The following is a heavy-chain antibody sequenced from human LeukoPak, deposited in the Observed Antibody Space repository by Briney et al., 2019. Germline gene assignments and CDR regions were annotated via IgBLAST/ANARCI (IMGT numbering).Heavy chain of an antibody. CDR3: AKDTSIGRYCTNGVCSPFDY. J-gene: IGHJ4*02. Sequence: PGGSLRLSCAVSGFTFSSYAMSWVRQAPGKGLEWVSAISETGATTYDADSVKGRFTISRDNSRSTLYLQMNSLRAEDTALYYCAKDTSIGRYCTNGVCSPFDYWGQGTLVTVSS. CDR2: ISETGATT. V-gene: IGHV3-23*01. CDR1: GFTFSSYA. D-gene: IGHD2-8*01.